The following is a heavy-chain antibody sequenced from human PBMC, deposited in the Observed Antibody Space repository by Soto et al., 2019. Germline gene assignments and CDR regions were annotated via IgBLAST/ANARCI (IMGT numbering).Heavy chain of an antibody. CDR3: AAEDSNYRNYYGMDV. D-gene: IGHD4-4*01. V-gene: IGHV1-58*01. CDR2: IVVGSGNT. Sequence: QMQLVQSEPEVKKPGTSVKVSCKASGFTFTSSAVQWVRQARGQRLEWIGWIVVGSGNTNYAQKFQERVTITRDMSTSTAYMELSSLRSEDTAVYYCAAEDSNYRNYYGMDVWGQGTTVTVSS. J-gene: IGHJ6*02. CDR1: GFTFTSSA.